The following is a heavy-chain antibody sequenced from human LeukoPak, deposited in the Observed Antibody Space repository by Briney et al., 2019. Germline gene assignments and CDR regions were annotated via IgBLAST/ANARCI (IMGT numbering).Heavy chain of an antibody. CDR3: AKDHGGLQLDY. CDR2: ISYDGSNK. J-gene: IGHJ4*02. V-gene: IGHV3-30*18. Sequence: GGSLRLSCAASGFTFDDYGMSWVRQAPGKGLEWVAVISYDGSNKYYADSVKGRFTISRDNSKNTLYLQMNSLRAEDTAVYYCAKDHGGLQLDYWGQGTLVTVSS. D-gene: IGHD5-24*01. CDR1: GFTFDDYG.